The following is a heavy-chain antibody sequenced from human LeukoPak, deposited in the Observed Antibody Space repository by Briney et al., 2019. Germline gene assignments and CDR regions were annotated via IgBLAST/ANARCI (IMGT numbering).Heavy chain of an antibody. CDR1: GGSFSGYY. D-gene: IGHD3-10*01. Sequence: PSETLSLTCAVYGGSFSGYYWSWIRQPPGKGLEWIGYIYYSGSTNYNPSLKSRVTISVDTSKNRFSLKLSSVTAADTAVYYCASNYGSGSYSTLDYWGQGTLVTVSS. V-gene: IGHV4-59*01. CDR3: ASNYGSGSYSTLDY. J-gene: IGHJ4*02. CDR2: IYYSGST.